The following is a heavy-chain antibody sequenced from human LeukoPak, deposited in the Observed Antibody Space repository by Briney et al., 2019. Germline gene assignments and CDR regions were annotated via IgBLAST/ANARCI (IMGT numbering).Heavy chain of an antibody. D-gene: IGHD3-22*01. J-gene: IGHJ4*02. CDR1: GFTFSSYW. CDR2: IKQDGSEK. V-gene: IGHV3-7*04. Sequence: GGSLRLSCAASGFTFSSYWMSWVRQAPGKGLEWVANIKQDGSEKYYVDSVKGRFTISRDNAKNSLYLQMNSLRAEDTAVYYCARARNYYDSSGYSVLFDYWGQGTLVTVSS. CDR3: ARARNYYDSSGYSVLFDY.